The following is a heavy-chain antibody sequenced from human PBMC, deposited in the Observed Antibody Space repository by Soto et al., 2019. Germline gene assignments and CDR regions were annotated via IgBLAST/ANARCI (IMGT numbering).Heavy chain of an antibody. D-gene: IGHD5-18*01. J-gene: IGHJ4*02. CDR3: AREPWYSYGSYGSGAHDY. CDR2: IIPIFGTA. CDR1: GGAFSSYA. V-gene: IGHV1-69*13. Sequence: SVKVSCKASGGAFSSYAISWVRQAPGQGLEWMGGIIPIFGTANYAQKFQGRVTITADESTSTAYMELSSLRSEDTAVYYCAREPWYSYGSYGSGAHDYWGQGTLVTVSS.